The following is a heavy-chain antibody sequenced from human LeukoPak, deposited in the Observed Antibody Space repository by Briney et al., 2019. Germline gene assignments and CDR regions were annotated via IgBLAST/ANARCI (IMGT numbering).Heavy chain of an antibody. Sequence: GGSLRLSCTASGYTFGDHAMSWFRQAPGKGLEWVGFIRSKACDGTTEYAASVKGRFTISRDDSKSIAYLQMNSLKTEDTAVYYCTRSRGYSYGYSDYWGQGTLVTVSS. CDR1: GYTFGDHA. CDR3: TRSRGYSYGYSDY. D-gene: IGHD5-18*01. J-gene: IGHJ4*02. V-gene: IGHV3-49*03. CDR2: IRSKACDGTT.